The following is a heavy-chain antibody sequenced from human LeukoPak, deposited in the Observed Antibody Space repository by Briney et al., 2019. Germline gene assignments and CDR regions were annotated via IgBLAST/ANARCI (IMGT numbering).Heavy chain of an antibody. V-gene: IGHV1-69*05. CDR1: GGTFSSYA. D-gene: IGHD6-6*01. Sequence: ASVKVSCKASGGTFSSYAISWLRQAPGQGLEWMGRIIPIFGTANYAQKFQGRVTITTDESTSTAYMELSSLRSEDTAVYYCARGEGSSYPYWGQGTLVTVSS. J-gene: IGHJ4*02. CDR2: IIPIFGTA. CDR3: ARGEGSSYPY.